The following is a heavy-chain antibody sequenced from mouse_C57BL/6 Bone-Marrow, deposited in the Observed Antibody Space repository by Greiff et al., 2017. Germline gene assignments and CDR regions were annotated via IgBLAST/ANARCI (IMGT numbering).Heavy chain of an antibody. Sequence: EVMLVESGPELVKPGASVKIPCKASGYTFTDYNMDWVKQSHGKSLEWIGDINPNNGGTIYNQKFKGKATLTVDKSSSTAYMELRSLTSEDTAVYYCARRDCYYAMDYWGQGTSVTVSS. CDR1: GYTFTDYN. CDR2: INPNNGGT. CDR3: ARRDCYYAMDY. V-gene: IGHV1-18*01. J-gene: IGHJ4*01.